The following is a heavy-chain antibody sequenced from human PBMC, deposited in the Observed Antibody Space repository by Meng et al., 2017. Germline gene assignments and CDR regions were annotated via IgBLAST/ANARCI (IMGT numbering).Heavy chain of an antibody. V-gene: IGHV3-66*02. Sequence: VEAGAAVGGSVRPGGLPRPFCAGSGIPGMCYYLGRDRRATGKGWEWASVICGGGSTYYADSVNGRFTIARHNSKNSLYLQMNSLRAEDTAVYYSARHGGEAGLLNFDYWGQGTLVTVSS. J-gene: IGHJ4*02. CDR3: ARHGGEAGLLNFDY. CDR1: GIPGMCYY. CDR2: ICGGGST. D-gene: IGHD6-13*01.